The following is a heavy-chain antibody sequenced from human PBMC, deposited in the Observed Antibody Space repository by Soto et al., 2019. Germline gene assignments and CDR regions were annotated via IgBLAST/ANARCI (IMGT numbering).Heavy chain of an antibody. D-gene: IGHD2-21*01. V-gene: IGHV1-69*02. CDR1: GGSFTSYS. CDR2: IIPIQGKA. Sequence: QVQLVQSGAELKKPGSSVKVSCEASGGSFTSYSFTWVRQAPGQGLEWMGRIIPIQGKANYALKFQDRVTINEHRTTRTVYLELTSLTPEDTAVYFCAKSLLFVDHGYMDVWGKGTTVTVSS. J-gene: IGHJ6*03. CDR3: AKSLLFVDHGYMDV.